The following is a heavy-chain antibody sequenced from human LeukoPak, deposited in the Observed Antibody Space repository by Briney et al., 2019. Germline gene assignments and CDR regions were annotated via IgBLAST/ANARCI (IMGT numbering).Heavy chain of an antibody. V-gene: IGHV3-74*01. Sequence: GGSLRLSCAASGFTLGSYWMHWVRQAPGKGLMWVARIDNAGSSTAYAGSVKGRFTISRDNAKNTLHLQMNSLRVDDTAVYYCVRGPTYFDYWGQGVLVTVSS. CDR2: IDNAGSST. CDR1: GFTLGSYW. J-gene: IGHJ4*02. CDR3: VRGPTYFDY.